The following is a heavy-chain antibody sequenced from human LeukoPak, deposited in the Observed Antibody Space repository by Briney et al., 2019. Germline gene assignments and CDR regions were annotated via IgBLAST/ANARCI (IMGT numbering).Heavy chain of an antibody. CDR2: ISRRDDYT. Sequence: GGSLRLSCAASGFAFSSYTMSWVRQPPGKGLEWVSVISRRDDYTYYAHSMKGRFTISRDNSKNTLYLQMNTLRAEDTAVYYCANDYRSGSFHDFWGQGTLVTVSS. J-gene: IGHJ4*02. CDR1: GFAFSSYT. V-gene: IGHV3-23*01. CDR3: ANDYRSGSFHDF. D-gene: IGHD3-10*01.